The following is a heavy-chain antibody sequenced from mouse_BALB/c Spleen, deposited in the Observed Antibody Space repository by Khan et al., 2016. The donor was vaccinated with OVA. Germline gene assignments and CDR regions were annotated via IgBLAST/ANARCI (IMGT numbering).Heavy chain of an antibody. D-gene: IGHD4-1*01. CDR3: ASHLTGSGDY. CDR1: GFTFSSYS. CDR2: ISSDGDYT. Sequence: EVELVESGGDLVKPGGSLKLSCAASGFTFSSYSMSWVRQTPDKRLEWVTSISSDGDYTYYPDSVKGRFTISRDNAKNSLYLQMSSLKSEDTAMYYCASHLTGSGDYWGQGTLVTVSA. V-gene: IGHV5-6*01. J-gene: IGHJ3*01.